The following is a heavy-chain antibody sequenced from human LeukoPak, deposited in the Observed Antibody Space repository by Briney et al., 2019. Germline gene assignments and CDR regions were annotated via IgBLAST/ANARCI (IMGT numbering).Heavy chain of an antibody. D-gene: IGHD3-10*01. J-gene: IGHJ4*02. CDR1: GYSFTSYW. V-gene: IGHV5-51*01. CDR2: IYPGDSDT. CDR3: ARRGVRGVITSHLDY. Sequence: GESLKISCKGSGYSFTSYWIGWVRQMPGKGLEWMGIIYPGDSDTRYSPSFQGQVTISADKSTSTAYLQWSSLKASDTAMYYCARRGVRGVITSHLDYWGQGTLVTVSS.